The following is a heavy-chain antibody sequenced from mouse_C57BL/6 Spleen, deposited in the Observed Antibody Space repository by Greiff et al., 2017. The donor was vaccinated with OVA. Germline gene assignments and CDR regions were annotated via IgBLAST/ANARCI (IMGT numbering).Heavy chain of an antibody. CDR2: ISYDGSN. V-gene: IGHV3-6*01. J-gene: IGHJ4*01. Sequence: EVKLMESGPGLVKPSQSLSLTCSVTGYSITSGYYWNWIRQFPGNKLEWMGYISYDGSNNYNPSLKNRISITRDTSKNQFFLKLNSVTTEDTATYYCARFTSYYAMDYWGQGTSVTVSS. CDR3: ARFTSYYAMDY. CDR1: GYSITSGYY.